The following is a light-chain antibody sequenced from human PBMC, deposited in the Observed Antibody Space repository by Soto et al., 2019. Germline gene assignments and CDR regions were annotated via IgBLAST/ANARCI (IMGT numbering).Light chain of an antibody. CDR3: HQYVNSPLT. J-gene: IGKJ4*01. V-gene: IGKV3-20*01. Sequence: EIVLTQSPATLSLSPGDRATLSCRASQSVRSDYFAWYQQKPGQPPRVILFGVSTRATAIPDRFSGSGSGTDFTLTISRLEPDDFGLYYCHQYVNSPLTFGGGTKVE. CDR2: GVS. CDR1: QSVRSDY.